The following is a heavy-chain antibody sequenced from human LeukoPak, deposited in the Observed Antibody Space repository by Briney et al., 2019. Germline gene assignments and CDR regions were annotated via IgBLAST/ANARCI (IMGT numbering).Heavy chain of an antibody. D-gene: IGHD2-2*01. CDR2: INPSGGST. J-gene: IGHJ4*02. Sequence: GASVKVSCKASGYTFTSYYMHWVRQAPGQGLEWMGIINPSGGSTSYAQKFQGRVTMTRDTSTSTVYMELSSLRSEDTAVYYCARAYCSSTSCSYGVDYWGQGTLVTVSS. V-gene: IGHV1-46*01. CDR1: GYTFTSYY. CDR3: ARAYCSSTSCSYGVDY.